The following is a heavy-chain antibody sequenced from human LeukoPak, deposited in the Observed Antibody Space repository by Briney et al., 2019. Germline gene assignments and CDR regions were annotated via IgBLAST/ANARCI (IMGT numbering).Heavy chain of an antibody. CDR1: GGSISSGGYY. CDR3: ARGSFGVVYGMDV. J-gene: IGHJ6*02. Sequence: SQTLSLTCTVSGGSISSGGYYWSWVRQHPGKGLEWIGYIYYSGSTYYNPSLKSRVTISVGTSKNQFSLKLSSVTAADTAVYYCARGSFGVVYGMDVWGQGTTVTVSS. D-gene: IGHD3-3*01. V-gene: IGHV4-31*03. CDR2: IYYSGST.